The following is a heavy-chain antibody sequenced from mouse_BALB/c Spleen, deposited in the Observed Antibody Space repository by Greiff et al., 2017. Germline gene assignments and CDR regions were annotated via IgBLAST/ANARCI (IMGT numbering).Heavy chain of an antibody. CDR3: ARGDYGSSWYFDV. V-gene: IGHV5-6-5*01. CDR1: GFTFSSYA. D-gene: IGHD1-1*01. J-gene: IGHJ1*01. CDR2: ISSGGST. Sequence: EVKLVESGGGLVKPGGSLKLSCAASGFTFSSYAMSWVRQTPEKRLEWVASISSGGSTYYPDSVKGRFTISRDNARNILYLQMSSLRSEDTAMYYCARGDYGSSWYFDVWGAGTTVTVSS.